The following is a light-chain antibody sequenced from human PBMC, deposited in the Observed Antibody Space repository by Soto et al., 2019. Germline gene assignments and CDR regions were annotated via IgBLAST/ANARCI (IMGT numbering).Light chain of an antibody. CDR3: QQYKAYWT. J-gene: IGKJ1*01. CDR1: QTISSW. V-gene: IGKV1-5*03. Sequence: DIQMTQSPSTLSGSVGCSVTIVCRASQTISSWLAWYQQKPGKAPKLLIYKASTLKSGVPSRFSGSGSGTEFTLTISSLEPDDFATYYCQQYKAYWTFGQGTKVDIK. CDR2: KAS.